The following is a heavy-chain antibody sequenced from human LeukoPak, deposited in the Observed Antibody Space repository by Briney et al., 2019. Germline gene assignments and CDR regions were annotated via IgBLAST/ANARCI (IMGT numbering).Heavy chain of an antibody. D-gene: IGHD6-19*01. CDR1: GGSISSSSYY. CDR2: IYYSGST. V-gene: IGHV4-39*07. J-gene: IGHJ4*02. Sequence: SETLSLTCTVSGGSISSSSYYWGWIRQPPGKGLEWIGSIYYSGSTYYNPSLKSRVTISVDTSKNQFSLKLSSVTAADTAVYYCARYFLRQRAVAGTRSTNFDYWGQGTLVTVSS. CDR3: ARYFLRQRAVAGTRSTNFDY.